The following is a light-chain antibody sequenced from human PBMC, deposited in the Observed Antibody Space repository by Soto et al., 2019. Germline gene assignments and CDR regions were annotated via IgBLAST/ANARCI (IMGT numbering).Light chain of an antibody. J-gene: IGKJ1*01. CDR3: QQYDSYSMT. V-gene: IGKV1-5*01. Sequence: DIPMTQSPATLSACVGDRVTITCRASQSISSWLAWYQQKPGKAPNLLIYDVSSLQSGVPSRFSGSGSGTEFTLTISRLQPDDFATYYCQQYDSYSMTFGQGTKV. CDR2: DVS. CDR1: QSISSW.